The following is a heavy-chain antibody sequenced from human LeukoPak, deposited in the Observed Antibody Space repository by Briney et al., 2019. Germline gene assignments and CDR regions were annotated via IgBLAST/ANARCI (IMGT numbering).Heavy chain of an antibody. Sequence: PSQTLYLTCTVSVGIISSGCYNWRWIPQAPGRGLESIGESNHSESTNCNPSLKSLVTISVDTSEDQFYLKLSSVTAADTAVYYWARGSDEGGVVPADTSYYYGRDVWGQRTTVTVS. CDR2: SNHSEST. J-gene: IGHJ6*02. CDR1: VGIISSGCYN. V-gene: IGHV4-39*07. D-gene: IGHD2-2*01. CDR3: ARGSDEGGVVPADTSYYYGRDV.